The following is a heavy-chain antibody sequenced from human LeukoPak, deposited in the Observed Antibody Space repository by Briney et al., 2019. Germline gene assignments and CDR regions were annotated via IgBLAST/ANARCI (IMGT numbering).Heavy chain of an antibody. Sequence: GGTLRLSCVASGLTFSLFGMHWLPQPAAKGLEDVAFIRYDGSGTYYSDSVKGRFSVSRDNSKNTLFLQMNTLRGDDTAKYYCAQDFWGQDDGVWESLGPHLYFNLWGRGTPVTVTS. CDR1: GLTFSLFG. CDR2: IRYDGSGT. J-gene: IGHJ2*01. CDR3: AQDFWGQDDGVWESLGPHLYFNL. D-gene: IGHD3-16*01. V-gene: IGHV3-30*02.